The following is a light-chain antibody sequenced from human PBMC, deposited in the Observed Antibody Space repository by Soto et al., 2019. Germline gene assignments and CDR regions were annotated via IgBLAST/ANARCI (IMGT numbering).Light chain of an antibody. Sequence: DIQMTQSPSSLTASVGDRVTITCQTSQNISKFLIWYQQSQGKAPNLLISDASNLEAGVTSRFSGRGSGTHFTLTSSTLQPEAIGRYYCHQYDDRPYTFGQGPRLQIK. CDR3: HQYDDRPYT. V-gene: IGKV1-33*01. CDR2: DAS. J-gene: IGKJ2*01. CDR1: QNISKF.